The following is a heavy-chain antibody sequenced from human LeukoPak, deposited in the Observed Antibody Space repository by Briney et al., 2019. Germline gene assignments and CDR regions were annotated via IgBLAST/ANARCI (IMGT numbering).Heavy chain of an antibody. D-gene: IGHD3-22*01. Sequence: SQTLSLTCTVSGGSISSGSYYWSWIRQPAGKGLEWIGRIYTSGSTNYSPSLKSRVTISVDTSKNQFSLKLSSVTAADTAVYYCARMYYFDYFDYWGQGTLVTVSS. J-gene: IGHJ4*02. CDR3: ARMYYFDYFDY. V-gene: IGHV4-61*02. CDR1: GGSISSGSYY. CDR2: IYTSGST.